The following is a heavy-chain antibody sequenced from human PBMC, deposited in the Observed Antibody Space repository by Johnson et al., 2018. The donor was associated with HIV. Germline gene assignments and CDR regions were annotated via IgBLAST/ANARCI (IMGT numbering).Heavy chain of an antibody. Sequence: VQLVESGGGSVQPGGSLRLSCAASGFTFSSYWMSWVRQAPGKGLEWVANIKQDGSEKYYVDSAKGRFTISRDNAKNSLYLQMNSLRAEDTAIYYCGRSDSGYDAFAIWGQGTMVSVSS. D-gene: IGHD5-12*01. CDR1: GFTFSSYW. J-gene: IGHJ3*02. CDR2: IKQDGSEK. V-gene: IGHV3-7*01. CDR3: GRSDSGYDAFAI.